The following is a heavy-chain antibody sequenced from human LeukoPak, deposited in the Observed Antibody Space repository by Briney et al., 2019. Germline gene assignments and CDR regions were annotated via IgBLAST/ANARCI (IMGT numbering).Heavy chain of an antibody. J-gene: IGHJ4*02. Sequence: GGSLRLSCAASGFTFSSYAMSWVRQAPGKGLEWVSAISGSGGSTYYADSVKGRFTISRDNAKNTLYLQMNSLRAEDTAVYYCARSLLVGATGGDYWGQGTLVTVSS. V-gene: IGHV3-23*01. CDR1: GFTFSSYA. CDR2: ISGSGGST. D-gene: IGHD1-26*01. CDR3: ARSLLVGATGGDY.